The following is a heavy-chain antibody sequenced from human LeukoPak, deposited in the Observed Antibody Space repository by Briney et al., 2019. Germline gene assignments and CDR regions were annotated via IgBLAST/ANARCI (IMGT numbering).Heavy chain of an antibody. CDR2: SSSSGSAI. CDR3: ATAHYDSSGYYYDY. D-gene: IGHD3-22*01. Sequence: PGGSLRLSCAASGFTFSCYEMNWVRQASPKGLAWVSKSSSSGSAIYYADSVKGRFTISRDNAKNSLYLQMNSLRAEDTAVYYCATAHYDSSGYYYDYWGQGTLVTVSS. CDR1: GFTFSCYE. V-gene: IGHV3-48*03. J-gene: IGHJ4*02.